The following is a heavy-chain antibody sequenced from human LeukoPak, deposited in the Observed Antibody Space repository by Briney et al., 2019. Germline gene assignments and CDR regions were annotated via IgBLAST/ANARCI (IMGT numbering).Heavy chain of an antibody. V-gene: IGHV3-53*01. J-gene: IGHJ3*02. Sequence: PGGSLRLSCAASGFTASTNYMNWVRQAPGKGLEWVSVIYSDGTTYYADSLKGRFTLSRDNFKNTLYLQMNSLRADDTAVYYCARGNDSGTYYGDAFDIWGQGTMVTVSS. CDR2: IYSDGTT. D-gene: IGHD1-26*01. CDR3: ARGNDSGTYYGDAFDI. CDR1: GFTASTNY.